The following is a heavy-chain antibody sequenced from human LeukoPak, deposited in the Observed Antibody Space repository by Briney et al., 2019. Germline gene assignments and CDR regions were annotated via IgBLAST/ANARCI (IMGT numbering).Heavy chain of an antibody. CDR2: IYYSGST. V-gene: IGHV4-61*05. CDR3: ARAGLDDYVWGSYRYMYYFDY. Sequence: PSETLSLTCTVSGGSISSSSYYWGWIRQPPGKGLEWIGYIYYSGSTNYNPSLKSRVTISVDTSKNQFSLKLSSVTAADTAVYYCARAGLDDYVWGSYRYMYYFDYWGQGTLVTVSS. CDR1: GGSISSSSYY. D-gene: IGHD3-16*02. J-gene: IGHJ4*02.